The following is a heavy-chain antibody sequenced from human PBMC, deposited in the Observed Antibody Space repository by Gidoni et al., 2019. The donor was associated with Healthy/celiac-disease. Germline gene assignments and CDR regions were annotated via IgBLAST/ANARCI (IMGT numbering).Heavy chain of an antibody. CDR1: GYTFTSYG. CDR3: ARMIAGAGKGGGWFDP. D-gene: IGHD6-13*01. CDR2: ISAYNGNT. Sequence: QVQLVQSGAEVKKPGASVKVSCKASGYTFTSYGISWVRQAPGQGLEWMGWISAYNGNTNYAQKPQGRVTMTNETSTSTAYIELRSLRFDDTAVDYCARMIAGAGKGGGWFDPWGQGTLVTVSS. J-gene: IGHJ5*02. V-gene: IGHV1-18*01.